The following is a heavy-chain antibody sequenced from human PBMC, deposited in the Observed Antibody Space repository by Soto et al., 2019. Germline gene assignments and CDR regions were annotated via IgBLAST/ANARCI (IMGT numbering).Heavy chain of an antibody. J-gene: IGHJ4*02. V-gene: IGHV3-11*06. CDR2: SSSGSSYT. CDR3: ARGRRGYDSGGYSHYFDS. Sequence: GGSLRLSCAASGFTFSDYYMSWIRQAPGKGLEWISYSSSGSSYTNYADSVKGRFTISRDNGNNSLYLQMNSLRAGDTAVYYCARGRRGYDSGGYSHYFDSWGQGTLVTVSS. D-gene: IGHD3-22*01. CDR1: GFTFSDYY.